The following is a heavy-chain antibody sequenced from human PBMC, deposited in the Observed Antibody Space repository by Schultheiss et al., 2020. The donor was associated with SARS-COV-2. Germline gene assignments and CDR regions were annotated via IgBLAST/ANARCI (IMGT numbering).Heavy chain of an antibody. CDR2: ISSSSSTI. V-gene: IGHV3-48*01. Sequence: GGSLRLSCAASGFTFSSYSMNWVRQAPGKGLEWVSYISSSSSTIYYADSVKGRFTISRDNSKNTLYLQMNSLRAEDTAVYYCARQTILEWLLYRSYYYYGMDVWGQGTTVTVSS. CDR1: GFTFSSYS. J-gene: IGHJ6*02. CDR3: ARQTILEWLLYRSYYYYGMDV. D-gene: IGHD3-3*01.